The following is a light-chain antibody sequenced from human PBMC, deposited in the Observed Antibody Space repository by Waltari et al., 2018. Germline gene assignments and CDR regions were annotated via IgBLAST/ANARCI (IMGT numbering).Light chain of an antibody. CDR2: GTS. Sequence: IVMTQSPAPLSVSPGESATLSGRASPSVGRTLAWYQQTPGRAPRLPIYGTSTRATGIPARFSGSWSGTEFTLTISSLQSEDFAVYYCQQYNNWPPATFGQGTKVEIK. CDR1: PSVGRT. J-gene: IGKJ1*01. V-gene: IGKV3-15*01. CDR3: QQYNNWPPAT.